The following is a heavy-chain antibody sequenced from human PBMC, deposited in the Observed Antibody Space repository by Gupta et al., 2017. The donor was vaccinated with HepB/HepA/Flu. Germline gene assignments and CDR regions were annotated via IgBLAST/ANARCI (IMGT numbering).Heavy chain of an antibody. J-gene: IGHJ4*02. V-gene: IGHV3-48*02. CDR1: GCTFSCYS. D-gene: IGHD2-2*02. CDR2: ISSSSSTI. Sequence: EVQLVESGGGLVQHGGSLRLSCAASGCTFSCYSMNWVRQAPGKGLEWVSYISSSSSTIYYADSVKGRFTISRDNAKNSLYLQMNSLRDEDTAVYYCARDLGDCSSTSCYTGYFDYWGQGTLVTVSS. CDR3: ARDLGDCSSTSCYTGYFDY.